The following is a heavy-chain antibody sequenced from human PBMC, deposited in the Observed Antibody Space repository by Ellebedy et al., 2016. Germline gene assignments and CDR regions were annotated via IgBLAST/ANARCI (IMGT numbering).Heavy chain of an antibody. CDR1: GYTFTGYY. CDR2: INPNSGGT. CDR3: AREGGLRQEYYYYYGMDV. Sequence: ASVKVSCXASGYTFTGYYMHWVRQAPGQGLEWMGWINPNSGGTNYAQKFQGRVTMTRDTSISTVYMELSSLRSEDTAVYYCAREGGLRQEYYYYYGMDVWGQGTTVTVSS. V-gene: IGHV1-2*02. D-gene: IGHD4-17*01. J-gene: IGHJ6*02.